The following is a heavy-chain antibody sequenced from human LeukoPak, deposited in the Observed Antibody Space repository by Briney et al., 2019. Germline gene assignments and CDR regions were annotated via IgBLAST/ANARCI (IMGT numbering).Heavy chain of an antibody. J-gene: IGHJ6*02. V-gene: IGHV3-53*01. CDR3: ARELGNYYYYYGMDV. CDR2: IYSGGST. Sequence: GGSLRLSCAASGFTFSSYAMSWVRQAPGKGLEWVSVIYSGGSTYYADSVKGRFTISRDNSKNTLYLQMNSLRAEDTAVYYCARELGNYYYYYGMDVWGQGTTVTVSS. D-gene: IGHD7-27*01. CDR1: GFTFSSYA.